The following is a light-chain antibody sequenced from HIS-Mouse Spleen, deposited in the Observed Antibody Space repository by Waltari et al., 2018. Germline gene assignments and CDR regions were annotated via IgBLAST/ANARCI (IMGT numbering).Light chain of an antibody. CDR3: QVWDSSSDHVV. J-gene: IGLJ2*01. V-gene: IGLV3-21*03. Sequence: SYVLTQPPSVSVAPGKTARITCGGNNIGSKSVHRYQQKPGQAPVLDVYDDSDRPSGSPERCSGSNSGKTATLTISSVEAEDEADYYCQVWDSSSDHVVFGGGTKLTVL. CDR2: DDS. CDR1: NIGSKS.